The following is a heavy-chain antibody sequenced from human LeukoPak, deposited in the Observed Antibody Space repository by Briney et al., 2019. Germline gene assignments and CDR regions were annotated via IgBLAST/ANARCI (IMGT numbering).Heavy chain of an antibody. CDR1: GFTFSNSD. D-gene: IGHD3-22*01. Sequence: GGSLRLSCAASGFTFSNSDMNWVRQAPGKGLEWVSFISASGGSAQYADSVRGRFTVSRDNSKNTLYLQMNSLRAEDTAVYYCAKAGSYSDISVYPLASFDFWGERTMVTVSS. J-gene: IGHJ3*01. CDR3: AKAGSYSDISVYPLASFDF. CDR2: ISASGGSA. V-gene: IGHV3-23*01.